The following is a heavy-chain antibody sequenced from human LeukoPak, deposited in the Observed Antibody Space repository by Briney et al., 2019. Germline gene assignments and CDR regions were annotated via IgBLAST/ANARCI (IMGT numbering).Heavy chain of an antibody. V-gene: IGHV4-59*01. CDR3: ARVLTDSSNWYLYYFDY. J-gene: IGHJ4*02. D-gene: IGHD6-13*01. Sequence: YSGSTNYNPSLKSRVTISVDTSKNQFSLKLSSVTAADTAVYYCARVLTDSSNWYLYYFDYWGQGTLVTVSS. CDR2: YSGST.